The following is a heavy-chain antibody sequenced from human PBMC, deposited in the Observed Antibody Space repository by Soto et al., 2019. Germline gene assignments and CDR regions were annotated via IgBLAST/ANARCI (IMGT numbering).Heavy chain of an antibody. CDR3: AKAWVDFWSGYFWFDP. D-gene: IGHD3-3*01. J-gene: IGHJ5*02. V-gene: IGHV3-30*18. CDR2: ISYDGSNK. Sequence: GGSLRLSCAASGFTFSSYGMHWVRQAPGKGLEWVAVISYDGSNKYYADSVKGRFTISRDNSKNTLYLQMNSLRAEDTAVYYCAKAWVDFWSGYFWFDPWAQGTLVTVSS. CDR1: GFTFSSYG.